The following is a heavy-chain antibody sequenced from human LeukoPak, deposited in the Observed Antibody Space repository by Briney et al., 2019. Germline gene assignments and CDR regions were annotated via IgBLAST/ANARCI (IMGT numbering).Heavy chain of an antibody. CDR1: GYTFTSYY. CDR3: ASGRTYCGGDCYNSALDAFDI. J-gene: IGHJ3*02. Sequence: GASVKVSCKASGYTFTSYYMHWVRQAPGQGLEWMGIINPSGGSTSYAQKFQGRVTMTRDTSTSTVYMELSSLRSEDTAVYYCASGRTYCGGDCYNSALDAFDIWGQGTMVTVSS. D-gene: IGHD2-21*02. CDR2: INPSGGST. V-gene: IGHV1-46*01.